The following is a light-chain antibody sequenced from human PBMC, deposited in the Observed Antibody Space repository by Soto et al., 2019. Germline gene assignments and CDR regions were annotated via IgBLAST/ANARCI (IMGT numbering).Light chain of an antibody. CDR2: GAS. CDR3: QQYNNWPPWT. CDR1: QSVSSSN. V-gene: IGKV3-20*01. J-gene: IGKJ1*01. Sequence: EIVLTHSPGTLSLSPGERAALSFSASQSVSSSNLARYQQKPGQAPRLLIYGASSRATGIPDRFSGSVSGTEFTLTISSLQSEDFAVYYCQQYNNWPPWTFGQGTKVDIK.